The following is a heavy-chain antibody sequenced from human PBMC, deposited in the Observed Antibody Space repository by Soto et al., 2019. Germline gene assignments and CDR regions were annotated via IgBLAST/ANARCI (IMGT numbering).Heavy chain of an antibody. Sequence: GGSLRLSCAASGFTFGSYAMHWVRQAPGKGLEWVAVISYDGSNKYYADSVKGRFTISRDNSKNTLYLQMNSLRAEDTAVYYCARGQHVYRFLEWLSPFDYWGQGTLVTVSS. J-gene: IGHJ4*02. V-gene: IGHV3-30-3*01. D-gene: IGHD3-3*01. CDR2: ISYDGSNK. CDR3: ARGQHVYRFLEWLSPFDY. CDR1: GFTFGSYA.